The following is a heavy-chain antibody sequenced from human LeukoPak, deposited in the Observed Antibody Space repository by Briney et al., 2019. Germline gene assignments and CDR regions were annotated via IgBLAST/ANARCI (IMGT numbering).Heavy chain of an antibody. CDR1: GYTFTSYG. CDR2: ISAYNGNT. J-gene: IGHJ4*02. V-gene: IGHV1-18*04. Sequence: ASVKVSCKASGYTFTSYGISWVRQAPGQGLEWLGWISAYNGNTNYAQKLQGRVTMTTDTSTSTAYMELRSLRSDDTAVYYCARDSRYFDWLRPDYWGQGTLVTVSS. CDR3: ARDSRYFDWLRPDY. D-gene: IGHD3-9*01.